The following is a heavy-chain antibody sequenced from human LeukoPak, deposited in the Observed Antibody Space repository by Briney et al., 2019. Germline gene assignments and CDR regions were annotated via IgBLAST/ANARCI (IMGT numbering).Heavy chain of an antibody. CDR2: IYYSGST. Sequence: SETLSLTCTVSGGSISSYYRSWIRQPPGKGLEWIGYIYYSGSTNYNPSLKSRVTISVDTSKNQFSLKLSSVTAADTAVYYCARVVVTMTTDYMDVWGKGTTVTVSS. CDR1: GGSISSYY. J-gene: IGHJ6*03. CDR3: ARVVVTMTTDYMDV. V-gene: IGHV4-59*01. D-gene: IGHD3-22*01.